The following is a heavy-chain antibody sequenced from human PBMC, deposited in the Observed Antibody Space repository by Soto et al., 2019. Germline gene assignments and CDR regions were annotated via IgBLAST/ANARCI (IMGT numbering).Heavy chain of an antibody. V-gene: IGHV3-23*01. CDR1: GFTFKNYA. CDR3: AKGYAYGSGMDV. D-gene: IGHD3-10*01. Sequence: EVQLLESGGGLEQPGGSLRLSCSASGFTFKNYAMSWVRRAPGKGLTWVSTIYAGGGDTFYADSVRGRFTISRDDSKNTMFLQMNSLRVEDTATYYCAKGYAYGSGMDVWGQGTPVTVSS. J-gene: IGHJ6*02. CDR2: IYAGGGDT.